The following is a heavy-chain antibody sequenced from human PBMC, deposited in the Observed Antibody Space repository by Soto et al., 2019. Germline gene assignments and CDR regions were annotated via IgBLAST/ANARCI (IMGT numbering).Heavy chain of an antibody. CDR3: AHRVLRTVFGLVTPTAIYFDF. D-gene: IGHD3-3*01. Sequence: QITLNESGPTVVRPTETLTLTCRFSGFSLTTSGVGVGWIRQCPGQAPEWLALIYWDDDKRYSASLKSRLTITKDTSKNQVVLTVSDLDPTDTATYYCAHRVLRTVFGLVTPTAIYFDFWGQGTPVAVSS. J-gene: IGHJ4*02. V-gene: IGHV2-5*02. CDR1: GFSLTTSGVG. CDR2: IYWDDDK.